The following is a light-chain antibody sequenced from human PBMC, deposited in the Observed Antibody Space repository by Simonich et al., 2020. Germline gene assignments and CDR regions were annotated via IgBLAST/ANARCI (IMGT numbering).Light chain of an antibody. CDR2: KVS. CDR3: MQGTHWPPWT. V-gene: IGKV2-30*02. Sequence: DVVMTQSPLSLPVTLGQPASISCRSSQSLVHSDGNTYLNWFQQRPGQSPRGLMYKVSNRDSGVPDRFSGSGSGTDFTLKISRVEAEDVGVYYCMQGTHWPPWTFGQGTKVEIK. J-gene: IGKJ1*01. CDR1: QSLVHSDGNTY.